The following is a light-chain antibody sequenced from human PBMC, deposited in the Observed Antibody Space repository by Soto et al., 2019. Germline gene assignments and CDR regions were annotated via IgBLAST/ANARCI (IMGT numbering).Light chain of an antibody. CDR2: AAS. CDR3: QQSYSTPPIT. Sequence: DIQMTQSPSSLSASVGDRVTITCRASQSISSYLNWYQQKPGKAPKLLINAASSLQSGVPSRFSGSGSGTDFTLTISSLQPEDFATYYCQQSYSTPPITFGQATRLEIK. CDR1: QSISSY. V-gene: IGKV1-39*01. J-gene: IGKJ5*01.